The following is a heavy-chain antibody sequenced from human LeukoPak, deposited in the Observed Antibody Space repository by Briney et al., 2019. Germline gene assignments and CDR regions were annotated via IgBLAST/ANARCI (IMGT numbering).Heavy chain of an antibody. CDR1: GCTFTGYY. CDR2: INPNSGDT. Sequence: GASVKVSCKTSGCTFTGYYMDWVRQAPGQGLEWMGWINPNSGDTNYAQKFQGRVTMTRDTSISTVYMELSRLRSDDTAVYYCARGDDYNLLYWGQGTLVTVSS. J-gene: IGHJ4*02. D-gene: IGHD5-24*01. V-gene: IGHV1-2*02. CDR3: ARGDDYNLLY.